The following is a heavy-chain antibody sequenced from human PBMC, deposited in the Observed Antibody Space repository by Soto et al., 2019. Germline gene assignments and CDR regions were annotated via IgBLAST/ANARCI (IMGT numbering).Heavy chain of an antibody. D-gene: IGHD5-12*01. CDR2: IGGSGVTT. CDR3: AKGDVVATIWLDY. V-gene: IGHV3-23*01. Sequence: VQLLESGGGLVQPGGSLRLSCAASGFTFSNYVMSWVRQAPGKGLEWVSGIGGSGVTTYFADSVKGRFTISRDNSNNTLYLLMNSLRAEDTAIYYCAKGDVVATIWLDYWGQGTQVTVSS. CDR1: GFTFSNYV. J-gene: IGHJ4*02.